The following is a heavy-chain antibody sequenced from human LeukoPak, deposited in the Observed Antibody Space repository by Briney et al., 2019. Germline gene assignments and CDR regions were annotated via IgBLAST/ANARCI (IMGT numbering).Heavy chain of an antibody. V-gene: IGHV1-46*01. Sequence: GASVKVSCKASGYTFTNNYMHWVRQAPGQGLEWMGIINPSGDNTWYAQKFQGRVTMTRDMATSTDYMEVSSLKSEDTAVYYCARDNSMHERGWWFDPWGQGTLVTVSS. CDR3: ARDNSMHERGWWFDP. CDR2: INPSGDNT. CDR1: GYTFTNNY. J-gene: IGHJ5*02. D-gene: IGHD4-23*01.